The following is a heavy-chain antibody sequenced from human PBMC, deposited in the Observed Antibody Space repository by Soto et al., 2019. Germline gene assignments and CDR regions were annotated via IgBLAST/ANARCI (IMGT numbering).Heavy chain of an antibody. CDR1: GDSVYSNTVA. Sequence: SQTLSLTCDISGDSVYSNTVAWNWIRQSPSRGLEWLGRTYYRSNWYSDYALFVKGRITIKADTSKNQISLQLNSVTAEDSAVYHGARASEVYAIETFATWGQGTLVTVSS. CDR3: ARASEVYAIETFAT. D-gene: IGHD2-8*01. J-gene: IGHJ5*02. CDR2: TYYRSNWYS. V-gene: IGHV6-1*01.